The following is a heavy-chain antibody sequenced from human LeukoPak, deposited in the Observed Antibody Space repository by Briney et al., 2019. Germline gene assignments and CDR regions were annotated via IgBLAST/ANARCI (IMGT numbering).Heavy chain of an antibody. V-gene: IGHV3-9*03. CDR3: AKGDVSVSGWVSD. CDR1: GFTFDDYA. J-gene: IGHJ4*02. CDR2: ISCNSGSI. D-gene: IGHD5/OR15-5a*01. Sequence: PGGSLRLSCAASGFTFDDYAMHWVRQAPAKGLEWGLGISCNSGSIGYADSLKGRVTISRDNAENSLYLQMNSLRAEDMALYYCAKGDVSVSGWVSDWGQGNLVTVSS.